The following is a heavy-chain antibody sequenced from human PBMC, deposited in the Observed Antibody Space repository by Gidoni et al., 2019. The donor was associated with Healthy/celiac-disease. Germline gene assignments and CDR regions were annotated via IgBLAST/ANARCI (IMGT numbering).Heavy chain of an antibody. V-gene: IGHV4-4*02. Sequence: QVQLQESGPRLVTPSGTLYLTCAVSVGSISISNWWSWVRQPPGKGLEWIGEIYHTGSTNYNPSLKSRVTISVDKSKNQFSLKLSSVTAADTAVYYCARDRLVGATVLRFDPWGQGTLVTVSS. D-gene: IGHD1-26*01. J-gene: IGHJ5*02. CDR3: ARDRLVGATVLRFDP. CDR1: VGSISISNW. CDR2: IYHTGST.